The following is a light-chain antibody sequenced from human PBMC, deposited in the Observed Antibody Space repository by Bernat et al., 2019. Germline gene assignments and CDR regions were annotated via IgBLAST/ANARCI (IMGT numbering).Light chain of an antibody. V-gene: IGKV1-27*01. Sequence: DIQLTQSPSSLSASVGDRVTITCRASQGIRNNLAWYQQRPGEVPKLLIYMASGLQSGVPSRFSGSGSGRDFTLTISSLQPEDFGAYYCQKYDSAPFTFGGGTKVEMK. J-gene: IGKJ4*01. CDR3: QKYDSAPFT. CDR1: QGIRNN. CDR2: MAS.